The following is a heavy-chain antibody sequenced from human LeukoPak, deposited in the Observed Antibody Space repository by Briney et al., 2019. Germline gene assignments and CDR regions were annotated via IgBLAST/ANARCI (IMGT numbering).Heavy chain of an antibody. V-gene: IGHV4-59*12. J-gene: IGHJ4*02. CDR1: GGSISSYY. Sequence: SETLSLTCTVSGGSISSYYWSWIRQPPGKGLEWIGYIYYSGSTYYNPSLKSRVTISVDTSKNQFSLKLSSVTAADTAVYYCARAIHSAGTRYFDYWGQGTLVTVSS. D-gene: IGHD3-10*01. CDR2: IYYSGST. CDR3: ARAIHSAGTRYFDY.